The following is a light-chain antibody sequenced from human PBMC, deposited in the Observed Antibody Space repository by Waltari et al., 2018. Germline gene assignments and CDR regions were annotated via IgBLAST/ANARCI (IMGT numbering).Light chain of an antibody. Sequence: EIVLTQSSATLPLSPGERATLSCRASQSVRSYLSWFQQKRGQAPRLLIYDASNRATGIPARFSGSGSGTDFTLTISSLEPEDFAVYYCQQRSNWPLTFGGGTKVEIK. V-gene: IGKV3-11*01. CDR1: QSVRSY. J-gene: IGKJ4*01. CDR2: DAS. CDR3: QQRSNWPLT.